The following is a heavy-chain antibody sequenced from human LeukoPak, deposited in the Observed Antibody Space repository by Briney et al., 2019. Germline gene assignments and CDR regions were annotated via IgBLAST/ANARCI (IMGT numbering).Heavy chain of an antibody. Sequence: SETLSLTCTVSGGSISSSSYYWGWIRQPPGKGLEWIGSIYYSGSTYYNPSLKSRVTISVDTSKNQFSLKLGSVTAADTAVYYCARERSSAFDYWGQGTLVTVSS. CDR3: ARERSSAFDY. J-gene: IGHJ4*02. CDR2: IYYSGST. CDR1: GGSISSSSYY. V-gene: IGHV4-39*07. D-gene: IGHD6-19*01.